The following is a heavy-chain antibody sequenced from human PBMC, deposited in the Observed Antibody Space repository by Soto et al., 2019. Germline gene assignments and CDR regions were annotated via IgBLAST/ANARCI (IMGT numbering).Heavy chain of an antibody. CDR3: ARLLFGAANWFDP. Sequence: TSETLSLTCTVSGGSVSGGSYFWSWVRQPPGKGLEWIGYFYYSGSTNYNPSLKSRVTISVDTSKNQFSLKLSSVTAADTAVYYCARLLFGAANWFDPWGQGTLVTVSS. D-gene: IGHD3-10*01. CDR2: FYYSGST. V-gene: IGHV4-61*01. CDR1: GGSVSGGSYF. J-gene: IGHJ5*02.